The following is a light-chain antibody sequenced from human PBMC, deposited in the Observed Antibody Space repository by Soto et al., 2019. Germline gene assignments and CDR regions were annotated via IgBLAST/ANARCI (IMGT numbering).Light chain of an antibody. CDR2: DVS. CDR3: QQYNNWPFS. J-gene: IGKJ5*01. Sequence: EIVRAHAPDTLSGSAGEIATLTCRAGQGVTTNFAWYQQKSGQSPRLLIYDVSIRATGVPARFSATGSETDFTLTISGLQSGDSAVYFCQQYNNWPFSFGQGTRLEIK. CDR1: QGVTTN. V-gene: IGKV3-15*01.